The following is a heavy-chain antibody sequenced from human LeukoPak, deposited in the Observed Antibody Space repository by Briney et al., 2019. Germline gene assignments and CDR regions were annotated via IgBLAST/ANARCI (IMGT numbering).Heavy chain of an antibody. CDR3: AGSGDIVATKSFDY. J-gene: IGHJ4*02. CDR1: GYTFTSYG. D-gene: IGHD5-12*01. V-gene: IGHV1-18*01. Sequence: ASVEVSCKASGYTFTSYGISWVRQAPGQGLEWMGWISAYNGNTNYAQKFQGRVTMTTDTSTSTAYMELRSLRSDDTAVYYCAGSGDIVATKSFDYWGQGTLVTVSS. CDR2: ISAYNGNT.